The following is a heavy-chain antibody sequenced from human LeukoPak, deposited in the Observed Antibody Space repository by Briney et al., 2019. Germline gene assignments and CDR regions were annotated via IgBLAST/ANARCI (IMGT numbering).Heavy chain of an antibody. D-gene: IGHD1-7*01. CDR3: TRAGITGTTSTYDY. CDR2: IRSKAYGGTT. J-gene: IGHJ4*02. CDR1: GFTFGDCA. Sequence: TGRSLRLSCTASGFTFGDCAMSCVRQAPGKGREGVGFIRSKAYGGTTEYAASLKGRFTISRDDSKSIAYLQLNSLKTDNTSAYYCTRAGITGTTSTYDYWGQGTLVTVSS. V-gene: IGHV3-49*04.